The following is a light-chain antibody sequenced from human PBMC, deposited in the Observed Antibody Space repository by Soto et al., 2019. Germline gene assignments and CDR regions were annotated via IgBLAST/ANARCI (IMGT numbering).Light chain of an antibody. V-gene: IGLV1-44*01. CDR1: SSNIGNNP. CDR2: FNN. J-gene: IGLJ3*02. Sequence: QSVLTQPPSASGTPGQRVTISCSGSSSNIGNNPVNWYQQLPGTAPKALIYFNNQRPSGVPDRFSGSKSGTSASLAISGLQSEDEADYYCATWDDSLNGLVFGGGTKLTVL. CDR3: ATWDDSLNGLV.